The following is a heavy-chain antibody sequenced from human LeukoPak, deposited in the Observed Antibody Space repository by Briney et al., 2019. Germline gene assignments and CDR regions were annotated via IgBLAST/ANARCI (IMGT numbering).Heavy chain of an antibody. CDR1: GFTFSAFA. CDR3: AREGRAGATYIDY. CDR2: ISASGDGT. J-gene: IGHJ4*02. Sequence: PGGSLRLSCAASGFTFSAFAMSWVRQAPGKGLEWVSAISASGDGTYYADSVKGRFTISRDNSKNTVYLQVNSLRAEDTAVYYCAREGRAGATYIDYWGQGARVTVSS. D-gene: IGHD1-26*01. V-gene: IGHV3-23*01.